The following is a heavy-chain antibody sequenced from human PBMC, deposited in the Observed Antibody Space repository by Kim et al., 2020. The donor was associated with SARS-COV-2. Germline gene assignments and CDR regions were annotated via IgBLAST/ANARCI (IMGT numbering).Heavy chain of an antibody. CDR3: AREGVAAAGDYAFDI. CDR2: IYTSGST. J-gene: IGHJ3*02. CDR1: GGSISSYY. D-gene: IGHD6-13*01. V-gene: IGHV4-4*07. Sequence: SETLSLTCTVSGGSISSYYWSWIRQPAGKGLEWIGRIYTSGSTNYNPSLKSRVTMSVDTSKNQFSLKLSSVTAADTAVYYCAREGVAAAGDYAFDIWGQGTMVTVSS.